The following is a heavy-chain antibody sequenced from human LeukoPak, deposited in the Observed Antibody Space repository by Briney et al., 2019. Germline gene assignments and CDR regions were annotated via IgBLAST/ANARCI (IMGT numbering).Heavy chain of an antibody. CDR3: ASLQPLGIIDY. CDR1: GGTFSSYA. CDR2: IIPILGIA. D-gene: IGHD7-27*01. V-gene: IGHV1-69*04. Sequence: SVKVSCKASGGTFSSYAISWVRQAPGQGLEWMGGIIPILGIANYAQKFQGRVTITADKSTSTAYMELSSLRSEDTAVYYCASLQPLGIIDYWGQGTLVTVSS. J-gene: IGHJ4*02.